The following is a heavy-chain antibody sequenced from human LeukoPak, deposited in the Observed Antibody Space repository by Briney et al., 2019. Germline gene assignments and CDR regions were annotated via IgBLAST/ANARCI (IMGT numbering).Heavy chain of an antibody. CDR2: INHSGST. CDR3: ARGLPRYSSGWYVDY. Sequence: SETLSLTCAVYGGSFSGYYWSWLRQPPGKGLEWIGEINHSGSTNYNPSLKSRVTISVDTSKNQFSLKLSSVTAADTAVYYCARGLPRYSSGWYVDYWGQGTLVTVSS. CDR1: GGSFSGYY. V-gene: IGHV4-34*01. D-gene: IGHD6-19*01. J-gene: IGHJ4*02.